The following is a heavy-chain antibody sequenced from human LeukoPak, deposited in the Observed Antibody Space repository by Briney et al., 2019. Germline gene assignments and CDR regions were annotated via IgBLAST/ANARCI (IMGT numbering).Heavy chain of an antibody. CDR3: ARGRLSYSSGWRGWFDP. CDR2: INHSGST. J-gene: IGHJ5*02. D-gene: IGHD6-19*01. V-gene: IGHV4-34*01. Sequence: PSETLSLTCAVYGVSFSGYFWSWIRQPPGKGLEWIGEINHSGSTNYNPSLKSRVTISVDTSKNQFSLKLSSVTAADTAVYYCARGRLSYSSGWRGWFDPWGQGTLVTVSS. CDR1: GVSFSGYF.